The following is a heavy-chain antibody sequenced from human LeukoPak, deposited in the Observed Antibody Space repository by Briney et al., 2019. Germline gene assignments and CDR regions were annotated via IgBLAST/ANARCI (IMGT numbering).Heavy chain of an antibody. V-gene: IGHV3-23*01. CDR3: AKTETTVTASFDY. Sequence: GGSLRLSCAASGFTFTSYSMNWVRQAPGKGLEWVSTISGGGGSTYYADSVKGRFTISRDNSKNTLYVQMNSLRAEDTAVYYCAKTETTVTASFDYWGQGTLVTVSS. CDR1: GFTFTSYS. D-gene: IGHD4-17*01. J-gene: IGHJ4*02. CDR2: ISGGGGST.